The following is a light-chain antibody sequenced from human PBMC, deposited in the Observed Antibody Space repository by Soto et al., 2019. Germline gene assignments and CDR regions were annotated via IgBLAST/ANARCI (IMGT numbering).Light chain of an antibody. Sequence: EIVMTQSPDTLSVSPGERATLSCRASQNVGRNVAWYQQRPGQAPRLLIHGTSTRADDIPARLSGSVSGPEFTLTINNPPPLAFVVYYCQQDNNWPPMSNLGQGTKLEMK. CDR2: GTS. CDR3: QQDNNWPPMSN. CDR1: QNVGRN. J-gene: IGKJ2*01. V-gene: IGKV3-15*01.